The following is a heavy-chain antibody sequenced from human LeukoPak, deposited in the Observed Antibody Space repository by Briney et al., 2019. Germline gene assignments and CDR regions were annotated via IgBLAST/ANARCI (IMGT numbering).Heavy chain of an antibody. V-gene: IGHV3-23*01. J-gene: IGHJ4*02. Sequence: GGFLRLSCAASGFTFSSSDMSWFRQAPGKGLEWVSVISGSGGSTNYADSVKGRFTISRDNSKDTLNLQMHSVRVEDTALYYCARDQNWEEAYWGQGTLVTVSS. CDR1: GFTFSSSD. CDR2: ISGSGGST. D-gene: IGHD7-27*01. CDR3: ARDQNWEEAY.